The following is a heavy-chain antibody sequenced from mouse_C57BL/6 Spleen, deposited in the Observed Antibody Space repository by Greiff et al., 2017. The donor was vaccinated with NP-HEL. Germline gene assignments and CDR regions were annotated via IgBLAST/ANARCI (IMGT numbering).Heavy chain of an antibody. CDR3: ARPYDYDEGAWFAY. J-gene: IGHJ3*01. Sequence: EVNVVESGGGLVKPGGSLKLSCAASGFTFSSYTMSWVRQTPEKRLEWVATISGGGGNTYYPDSVKGRFTISRDNAKNTLYLQMSSLRSEDTALYYCARPYDYDEGAWFAYWGQGTLVTVSA. CDR1: GFTFSSYT. D-gene: IGHD2-4*01. V-gene: IGHV5-9*01. CDR2: ISGGGGNT.